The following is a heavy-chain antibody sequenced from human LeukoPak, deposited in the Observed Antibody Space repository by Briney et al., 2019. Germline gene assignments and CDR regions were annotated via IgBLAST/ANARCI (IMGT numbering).Heavy chain of an antibody. CDR1: GGSISSGSYY. D-gene: IGHD3-3*01. Sequence: PSETLSLTCTVSGGSISSGSYYWSWIRQPPGKGLEWIGYIYYSGSTNYNPSLKSRVTISVDTSKNQFSLNLTSVTAEDTAVYYCARDECPLWSIRCHRGFDPWGQGLLVTVSS. CDR2: IYYSGST. CDR3: ARDECPLWSIRCHRGFDP. J-gene: IGHJ5*02. V-gene: IGHV4-61*01.